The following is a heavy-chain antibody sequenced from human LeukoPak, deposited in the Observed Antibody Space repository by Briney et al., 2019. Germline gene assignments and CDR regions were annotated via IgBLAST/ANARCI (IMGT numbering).Heavy chain of an antibody. CDR2: IYYSGST. CDR3: ARGGHSYGLDY. D-gene: IGHD5-18*01. CDR1: GGSISSGRYF. Sequence: SETLSLTCIVSGGSISSGRYFWGWIRQSPGKGLEWIGYIYYSGSTYYNPSLKSRVTISVDTSKNQFSLKLSSVTAADTAVYYCARGGHSYGLDYWGQGTLVTVSS. V-gene: IGHV4-31*03. J-gene: IGHJ4*02.